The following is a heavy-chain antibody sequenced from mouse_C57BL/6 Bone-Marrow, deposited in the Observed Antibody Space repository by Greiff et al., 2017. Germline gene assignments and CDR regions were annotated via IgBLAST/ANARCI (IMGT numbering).Heavy chain of an antibody. J-gene: IGHJ2*01. CDR3: TRSYYYGSSYYFDY. D-gene: IGHD1-1*01. V-gene: IGHV5-9-1*02. CDR2: ISSGGDYI. CDR1: GFTFSSYA. Sequence: EVQVVESGEGLVKPGGSLKLSCAASGFTFSSYAMSWVRQTPEKRLEWVAYISSGGDYIYYADTVKGRFTISRDNARNTLYLQMSSLKSEDTAIYYCTRSYYYGSSYYFDYWGQGTTLTVSS.